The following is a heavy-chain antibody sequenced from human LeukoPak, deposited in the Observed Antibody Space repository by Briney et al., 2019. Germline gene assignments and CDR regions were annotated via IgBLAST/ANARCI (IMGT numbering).Heavy chain of an antibody. CDR3: ARVPYGSGTYTDS. D-gene: IGHD3-10*01. V-gene: IGHV3-30-3*01. Sequence: GGSLRLSCAASGFTFSTHAMHWVRQAPGKGLEWVALILYDGSNKHYADSVKGRFTISRDNSKNTLYLQTNSLRAEDTAVYYCARVPYGSGTYTDSWGQGTLVTVSS. CDR2: ILYDGSNK. CDR1: GFTFSTHA. J-gene: IGHJ4*02.